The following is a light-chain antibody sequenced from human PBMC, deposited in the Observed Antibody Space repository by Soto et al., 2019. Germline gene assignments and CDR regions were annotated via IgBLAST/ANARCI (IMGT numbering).Light chain of an antibody. Sequence: EVVMTQSPATVSVSPGERATLSCRASQSVSSNLAWYQQKPGQAPRLLIYGASTRVTGIPATFSGSGSGTEFTLTISSLQSEDFAIYYCQQYNNWPAITFGHRTLLEIK. CDR2: GAS. J-gene: IGKJ5*01. V-gene: IGKV3D-15*01. CDR3: QQYNNWPAIT. CDR1: QSVSSN.